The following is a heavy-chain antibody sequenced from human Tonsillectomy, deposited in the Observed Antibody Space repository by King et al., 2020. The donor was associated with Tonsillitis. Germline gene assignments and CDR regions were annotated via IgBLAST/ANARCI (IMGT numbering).Heavy chain of an antibody. CDR2: IFWDDDK. CDR3: AHRLYSSSSHWFDP. V-gene: IGHV2-5*02. CDR1: GFSLSTSGVG. J-gene: IGHJ5*02. D-gene: IGHD6-6*01. Sequence: TLKESGPTLVKPTQTLTLTCTFSGFSLSTSGVGVGWIRQPPGKALEWLALIFWDDDKRYSPSLKRRIIITKDTSKNQVVLTMTNMDPVDTAPYYCAHRLYSSSSHWFDPWGQGTLVTVSS.